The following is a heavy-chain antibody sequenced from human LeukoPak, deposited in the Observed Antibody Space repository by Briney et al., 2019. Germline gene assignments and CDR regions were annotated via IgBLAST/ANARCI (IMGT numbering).Heavy chain of an antibody. D-gene: IGHD6-19*01. CDR3: ASEVAGTLLGFDP. J-gene: IGHJ5*02. CDR2: IIPIFGTA. Sequence: SVKVSCKASGYTFTGYGISWVRQAPGQGLEWMGGIIPIFGTANYAQKFQGRVTITTDESTSTAYMELSSLRSEDTAVYYCASEVAGTLLGFDPWGQGTLVTVSS. CDR1: GYTFTGYG. V-gene: IGHV1-69*05.